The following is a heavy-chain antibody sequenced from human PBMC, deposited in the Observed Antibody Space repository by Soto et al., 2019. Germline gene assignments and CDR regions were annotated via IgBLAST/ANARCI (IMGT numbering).Heavy chain of an antibody. CDR3: TTALDDSWYYYDSSGYYYDY. CDR2: IKSKTDGGTT. J-gene: IGHJ4*02. D-gene: IGHD3-22*01. V-gene: IGHV3-15*01. CDR1: GFTFSNAW. Sequence: PGGSLRLSCAASGFTFSNAWMSWVRQAPGKGLEWVGRIKSKTDGGTTDYAAPVKGRFTISRDDSKNTLYLQMNSLKTEETAVYYCTTALDDSWYYYDSSGYYYDYCGQGPLLTVSS.